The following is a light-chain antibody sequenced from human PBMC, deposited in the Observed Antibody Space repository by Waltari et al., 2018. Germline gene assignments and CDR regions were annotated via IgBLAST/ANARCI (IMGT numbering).Light chain of an antibody. CDR3: CSYAGSSTLV. CDR1: SSDVVVYDY. V-gene: IGLV2-23*02. CDR2: DVT. J-gene: IGLJ2*01. Sequence: QSALTQPASVSGAPGHAITISCTGTSSDVVVYDYVSWYQQHPGKAPNLMIYDVTTRPSGVSDRFSGSKSGNTASLTISGLQAEDEADYYCCSYAGSSTLVFGGGTKLTVL.